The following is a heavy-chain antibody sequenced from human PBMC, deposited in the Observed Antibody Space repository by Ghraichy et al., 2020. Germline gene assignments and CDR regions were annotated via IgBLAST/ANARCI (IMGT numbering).Heavy chain of an antibody. Sequence: GGSLRLSCAVSEFTFDGYPMTWVRQAPGKGLEWVSTLGADGRSTFYADSVKGRFTISRDKSQRTMYLQMNSLRADDTAVYYCAKEGGRLGEGAFDVWGQGTKVTVSS. CDR2: LGADGRST. V-gene: IGHV3-23*01. J-gene: IGHJ3*01. D-gene: IGHD3-10*01. CDR1: EFTFDGYP. CDR3: AKEGGRLGEGAFDV.